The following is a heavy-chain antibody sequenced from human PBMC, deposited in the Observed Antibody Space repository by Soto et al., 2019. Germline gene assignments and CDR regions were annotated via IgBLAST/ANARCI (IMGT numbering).Heavy chain of an antibody. CDR2: VYNSGRT. D-gene: IGHD1-26*01. J-gene: IGHJ4*02. CDR3: ARDRPGEGYFDY. Sequence: QVQLQESGPGLVXPSETLSLTCTVSGGSISSYYWSWIRQPPGKGLEWIGYVYNSGRTDYNPSLKSRVTISIDTPKNQFSLYLSSVTAADTAVYYCARDRPGEGYFDYWGQGTLVTVSS. CDR1: GGSISSYY. V-gene: IGHV4-59*01.